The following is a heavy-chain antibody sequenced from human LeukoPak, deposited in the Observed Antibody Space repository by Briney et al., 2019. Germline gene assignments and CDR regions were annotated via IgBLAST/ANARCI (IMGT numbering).Heavy chain of an antibody. CDR2: IHNSGNT. V-gene: IGHV4-39*01. CDR1: GDSISSSSYS. D-gene: IGHD2/OR15-2a*01. CDR3: ARRKTTAIFPHYFDY. Sequence: SETLSLTCTVSGDSISSSSYSWDWIRQPPGKGLEWIATIHNSGNTHYNTSLKSRVTISADTSKNQFSLRLSSVTAADTAVYFCARRKTTAIFPHYFDYWGQGTLVTVSS. J-gene: IGHJ4*02.